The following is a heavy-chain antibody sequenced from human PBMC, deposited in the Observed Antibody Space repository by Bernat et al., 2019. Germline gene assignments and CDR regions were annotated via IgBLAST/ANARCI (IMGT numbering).Heavy chain of an antibody. Sequence: QLQLQESCPGLVKPSETLSLTCIVSGGSIISSRYYWGWIRQPPGKGLEWIGSIYYSGSTYYNPSLKSRVTISVDTSKNQFSLKLNSVADADTAVYHCAGHGLSIAAAAYPFDSWGQGTLVTVSS. CDR3: AGHGLSIAAAAYPFDS. CDR2: IYYSGST. D-gene: IGHD6-13*01. V-gene: IGHV4-39*01. CDR1: GGSIISSRYY. J-gene: IGHJ4*02.